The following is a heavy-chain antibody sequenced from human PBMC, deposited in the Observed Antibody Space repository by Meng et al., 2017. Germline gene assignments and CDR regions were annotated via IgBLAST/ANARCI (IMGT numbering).Heavy chain of an antibody. CDR1: GYTFTSYG. D-gene: IGHD3-9*01. J-gene: IGHJ2*01. Sequence: ASVKVSCKASGYTFTSYGISWVRQAPGQGLEWMGWISAYNGNTNYAQKLQGRVTMTTDTSTSTAYMELRGLRSDDTAVYYCAREVLDYYDILTGYYTGGAFDLWGRGTLVTVSS. V-gene: IGHV1-18*01. CDR3: AREVLDYYDILTGYYTGGAFDL. CDR2: ISAYNGNT.